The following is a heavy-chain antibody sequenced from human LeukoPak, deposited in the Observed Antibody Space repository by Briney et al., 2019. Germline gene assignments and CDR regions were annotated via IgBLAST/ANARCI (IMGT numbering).Heavy chain of an antibody. J-gene: IGHJ4*02. Sequence: KASETLSLTCAVYGGSFSGYYWSWVRQPPGKGLEWIGEINHSGSTNYNPSLKSRVTISVDTSKNQFSLKLSSVTAADTAVYYCARGRRFTMVRGVPFDYWGQGTLVIVSS. CDR1: GGSFSGYY. CDR2: INHSGST. CDR3: ARGRRFTMVRGVPFDY. V-gene: IGHV4-34*01. D-gene: IGHD3-10*01.